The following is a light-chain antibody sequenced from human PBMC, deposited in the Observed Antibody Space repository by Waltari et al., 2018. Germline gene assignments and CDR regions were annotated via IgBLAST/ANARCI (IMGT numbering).Light chain of an antibody. CDR3: QQYNNWPPIT. J-gene: IGKJ5*01. CDR2: SAS. Sequence: TVMTQAPATLSVFPGDRATLSCRASQYVSTNLAWYQQKPGQSPRLLIYSASARATGVPARFGGSGSGTQFTLTINSVQSEDVALYYCQQYNNWPPITFGQGTRVQIK. V-gene: IGKV3-15*01. CDR1: QYVSTN.